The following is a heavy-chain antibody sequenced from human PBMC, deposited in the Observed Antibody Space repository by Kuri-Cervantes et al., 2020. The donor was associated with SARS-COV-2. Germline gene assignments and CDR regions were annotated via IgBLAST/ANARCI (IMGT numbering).Heavy chain of an antibody. Sequence: ASVKVSCKASGYTFTSYYMHWVRQAPGQGLEWMGWISAYNGNTNYAQKLQGRVTMTTDTSTSTAYMELRSLRSDDTAVYYCARSPMVYPNWFDPWGQGTLVTVSS. J-gene: IGHJ5*02. D-gene: IGHD2-8*01. CDR2: ISAYNGNT. CDR1: GYTFTSYY. CDR3: ARSPMVYPNWFDP. V-gene: IGHV1-18*04.